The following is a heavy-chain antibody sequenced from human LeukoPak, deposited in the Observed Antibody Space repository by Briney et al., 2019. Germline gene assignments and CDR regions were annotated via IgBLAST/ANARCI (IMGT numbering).Heavy chain of an antibody. CDR2: IKQDGSEK. CDR3: AKLWFGELLSLDY. CDR1: GFTSGSYW. Sequence: GGSLRLSCAASGFTSGSYWMSWVRQAPGKGLEWVANIKQDGSEKYYVDSVKGRFTISRDNSKNTLYLQMNSLRAEDTAVYYCAKLWFGELLSLDYWGQGTLVTVSS. D-gene: IGHD3-10*01. V-gene: IGHV3-7*01. J-gene: IGHJ4*02.